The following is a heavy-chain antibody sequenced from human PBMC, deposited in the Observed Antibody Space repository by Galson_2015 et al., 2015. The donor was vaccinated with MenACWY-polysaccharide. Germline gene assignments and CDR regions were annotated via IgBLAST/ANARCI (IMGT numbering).Heavy chain of an antibody. J-gene: IGHJ5*02. CDR1: GYNFTTYG. Sequence: SVKVSCKASGYNFTTYGINWVRQAPGERLEWMGWVRPYNGHTNYVQKFQGRITMTTDTSTSTAYMELRSLRPDDTAVYFCARDRGYFKRTAGTPGWLDPWGQGTLVTVSS. V-gene: IGHV1-18*01. D-gene: IGHD3-22*01. CDR3: ARDRGYFKRTAGTPGWLDP. CDR2: VRPYNGHT.